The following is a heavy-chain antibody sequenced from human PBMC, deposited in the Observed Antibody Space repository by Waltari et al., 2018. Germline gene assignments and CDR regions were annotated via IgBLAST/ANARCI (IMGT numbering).Heavy chain of an antibody. J-gene: IGHJ5*02. CDR1: GYTFTGYY. CDR3: ARDHFYCTGGVCYQVGFDP. CDR2: INPNSGGT. V-gene: IGHV1-2*06. D-gene: IGHD2-8*02. Sequence: QVQLVQSGAEVKKPGASVKVSCKASGYTFTGYYMHGVRQAPGQGREWLGRINPNSGGTNYAQKFQGRVTMTRDTSISTAYMELSRLRSDDTAVYYCARDHFYCTGGVCYQVGFDPWGQGTLVTVSS.